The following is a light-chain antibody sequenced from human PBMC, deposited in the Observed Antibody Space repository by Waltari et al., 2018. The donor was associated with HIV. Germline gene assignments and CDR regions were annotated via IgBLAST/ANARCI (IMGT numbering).Light chain of an antibody. CDR2: EDN. CDR1: SGSIASNY. J-gene: IGLJ3*02. CDR3: QSYDTNNVV. V-gene: IGLV6-57*02. Sequence: NFMLTQPHSVSESPGKTVTISCTGSSGSIASNYVQWYLQRPGSAPTIVIFEDNQRPSVVPARFHVSIDSRSSAASLTISEPKTEDEADYYCQSYDTNNVVFGGGTKPTVL.